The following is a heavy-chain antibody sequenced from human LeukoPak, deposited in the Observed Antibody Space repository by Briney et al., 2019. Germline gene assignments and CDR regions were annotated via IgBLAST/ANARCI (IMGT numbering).Heavy chain of an antibody. J-gene: IGHJ4*02. Sequence: GGSLRLSCAASGFTFSSYWMSWVRQAPGKGLEWVANIKQDGSEKYYVDSVKGRFPISRDNAKNSLYLQLNSLRAEDTAVYYCVRTGVLWWGRRVCYFDYWGQGTLVTVSS. V-gene: IGHV3-7*01. D-gene: IGHD2-21*01. CDR2: IKQDGSEK. CDR1: GFTFSSYW. CDR3: VRTGVLWWGRRVCYFDY.